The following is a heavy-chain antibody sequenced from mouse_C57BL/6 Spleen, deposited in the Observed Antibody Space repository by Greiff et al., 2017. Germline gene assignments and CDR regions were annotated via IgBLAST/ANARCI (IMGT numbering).Heavy chain of an antibody. Sequence: QVQLQQPGAELVRPGSSVKLSCKASGYTFTSYWMDWVKQRPGQGLEWIGNIYPSDSETNYNQKFKDKATLTVDKSTSTAYMQLSSLTSEDSAVYYCARSRAYPYYFDYWGQGTTLTVSS. CDR1: GYTFTSYW. V-gene: IGHV1-61*01. D-gene: IGHD5-1*01. CDR3: ARSRAYPYYFDY. CDR2: IYPSDSET. J-gene: IGHJ2*01.